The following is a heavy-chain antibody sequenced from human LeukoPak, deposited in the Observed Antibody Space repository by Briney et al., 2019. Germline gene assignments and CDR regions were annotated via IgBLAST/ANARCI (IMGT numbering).Heavy chain of an antibody. J-gene: IGHJ5*01. D-gene: IGHD3-10*01. V-gene: IGHV4-39*07. CDR2: IYYSGST. CDR1: GGSISSSSYY. Sequence: SETLSLTCTVSGGSISSSSYYWGWIRQPPGKGLEWIGSIYYSGSTYYNPSLKSRFTISVDRPKNQFFLNVTSLTAADTAVYYCARSRQASGLFNSWGQGTLVVVSS. CDR3: ARSRQASGLFNS.